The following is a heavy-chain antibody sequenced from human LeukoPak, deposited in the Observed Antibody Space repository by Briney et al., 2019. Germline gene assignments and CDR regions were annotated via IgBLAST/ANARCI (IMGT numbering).Heavy chain of an antibody. J-gene: IGHJ4*02. CDR1: GFTFSSYS. Sequence: GGSLRLSCAASGFTFSSYSMNWVRQAPGKGLEWVSSISSSSSYIYYADSVKGRFTISRDNAKNSLYLQMNSLRAEDTAVYYCARADWDAAMIDYWGQGTLVTVSS. V-gene: IGHV3-21*01. D-gene: IGHD5-18*01. CDR3: ARADWDAAMIDY. CDR2: ISSSSSYI.